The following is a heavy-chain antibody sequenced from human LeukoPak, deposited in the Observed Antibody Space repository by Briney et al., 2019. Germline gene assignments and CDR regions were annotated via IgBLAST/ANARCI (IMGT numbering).Heavy chain of an antibody. CDR2: ISGSGGST. CDR1: GFTFSSFA. D-gene: IGHD2-2*01. J-gene: IGHJ3*01. Sequence: PGGSLRLSCAASGFTFSSFAMSWVRQAPGKGLEWVSAISGSGGSTFYADSVKGRFTISRDSSKNTLFLQMNGLRAEDTAVYYCAKDRSCSGSSCNVGSWGQGTMVTVSS. CDR3: AKDRSCSGSSCNVGS. V-gene: IGHV3-23*01.